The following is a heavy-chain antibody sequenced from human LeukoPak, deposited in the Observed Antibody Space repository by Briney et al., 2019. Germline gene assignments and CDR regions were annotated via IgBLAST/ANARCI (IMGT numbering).Heavy chain of an antibody. CDR2: IRYDGNKK. CDR3: MAYNWNVERDIDF. D-gene: IGHD1-1*01. V-gene: IGHV3-30*02. CDR1: GFIFSNYG. J-gene: IGHJ4*02. Sequence: GGSLRLSCAGSGFIFSNYGMHWVRQAPAKGLEWVAFIRYDGNKKYYSDSVKGRFTISRDNSKNTLFLQMNSLRAEDMAVYYGMAYNWNVERDIDFWGQGTLVTVSS.